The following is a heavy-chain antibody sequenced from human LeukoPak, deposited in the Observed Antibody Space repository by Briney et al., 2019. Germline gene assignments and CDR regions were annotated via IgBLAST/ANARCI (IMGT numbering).Heavy chain of an antibody. CDR3: ARGPGLHYDILTGYSSTGGDY. D-gene: IGHD3-9*01. CDR2: INHSGST. V-gene: IGHV4-34*01. Sequence: TSETLSLTCAVYGGSFSGYYWSWIRQPPGKGLEWIGEINHSGSTNYNPYLKSRVTISVDTSKNQFSLKLSSVTAADTAVYYCARGPGLHYDILTGYSSTGGDYWGQGTPVTVSS. CDR1: GGSFSGYY. J-gene: IGHJ4*02.